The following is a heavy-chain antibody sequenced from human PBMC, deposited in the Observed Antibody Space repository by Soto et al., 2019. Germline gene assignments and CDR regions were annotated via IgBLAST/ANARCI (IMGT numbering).Heavy chain of an antibody. V-gene: IGHV4-61*02. CDR2: ISTSGST. J-gene: IGHJ5*02. D-gene: IGHD6-13*01. CDR3: ARGRIAAGGNWCDP. Sequence: SETLSLTCAASGGSISSGGYYWSWIRQPAGKGLEWIGRISTSGSTNYNPSLKSRVTMSVDTSKNQFSLKLSSVTAADTAVYYCARGRIAAGGNWCDPWGQGTLVTVSS. CDR1: GGSISSGGYY.